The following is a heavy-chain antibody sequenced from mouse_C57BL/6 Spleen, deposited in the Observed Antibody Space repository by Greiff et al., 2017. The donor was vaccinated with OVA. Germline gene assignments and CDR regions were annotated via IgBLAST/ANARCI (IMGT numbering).Heavy chain of an antibody. CDR2: IDPSDSYT. CDR1: GYTFTSYW. J-gene: IGHJ2*01. D-gene: IGHD1-1*01. CDR3: AIPGFYYYGSSWGDY. Sequence: QVQLQQPGAELVKPGASVKLSCKASGYTFTSYWMQWVKQRPGQGLEWIGEIDPSDSYTNYNQKFKGKATLTVDTSSSTAYMQLSSLTSEDSAVYYCAIPGFYYYGSSWGDYWGQGTTLTVSS. V-gene: IGHV1-50*01.